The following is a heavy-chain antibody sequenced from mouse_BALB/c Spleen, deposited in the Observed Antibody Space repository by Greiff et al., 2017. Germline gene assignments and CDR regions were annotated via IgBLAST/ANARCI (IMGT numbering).Heavy chain of an antibody. CDR2: IDTSDSYT. V-gene: IGHV1-69*01. D-gene: IGHD1-1*01. J-gene: IGHJ4*01. CDR1: GYTFTDYW. CDR3: ARKDYYGSRAMDY. Sequence: VKLQQPGAELVMPGASVKMSCKASGYTFTDYWMHWVKQRPGQGLEWIGAIDTSDSYTSYNQKFKGKATLTVDESSSTAYMQLSSLTSEDSAVYYCARKDYYGSRAMDYWGQGTSVTVSS.